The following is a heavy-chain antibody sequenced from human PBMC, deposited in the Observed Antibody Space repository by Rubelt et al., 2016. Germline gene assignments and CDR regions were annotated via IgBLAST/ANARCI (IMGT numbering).Heavy chain of an antibody. CDR1: GGSFGADY. Sequence: QMQPQQWGAGLLKPSETLSLTCVVYGGSFGADYWSWVRPPPGRGMGGIGEINHRGNTTYNPYLKSRVTISVATSKTQFSLKLSSVTAADTAVYYCARGLAAGCHTDVWGKGTTVTVSS. J-gene: IGHJ6*03. CDR2: INHRGNT. CDR3: ARGLAAGCHTDV. D-gene: IGHD2-8*01. V-gene: IGHV4-34*01.